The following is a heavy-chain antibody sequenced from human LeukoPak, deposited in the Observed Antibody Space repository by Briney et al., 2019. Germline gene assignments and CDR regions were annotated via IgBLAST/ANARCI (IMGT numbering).Heavy chain of an antibody. CDR2: INPSGGST. CDR1: GYTFTSYY. V-gene: IGHV1-46*01. CDR3: ARLGYYGSGRGPNWFDP. Sequence: ASVKVSCKASGYTFTSYYMHWVRQAPGQGLEWMGIINPSGGSTSYAQKFQGRVIMTRDMSTSTVYMELSSLRSEDTAVYYCARLGYYGSGRGPNWFDPWGQGTLVTVSS. D-gene: IGHD3-10*01. J-gene: IGHJ5*02.